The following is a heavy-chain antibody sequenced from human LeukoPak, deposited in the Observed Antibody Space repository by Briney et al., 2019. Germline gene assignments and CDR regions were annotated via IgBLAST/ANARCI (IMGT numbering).Heavy chain of an antibody. Sequence: GGSLRLSCAASGFTFSSYGMHWVRQAPGKGLEWVAVIWYDGSKKYYADSVKGRFTISRDNSKNTLSLQVSSLRTEDTAVYYCAKDRYSYAFEYSDSWGQGTLVTVSS. J-gene: IGHJ4*02. CDR1: GFTFSSYG. V-gene: IGHV3-30*02. CDR2: IWYDGSKK. CDR3: AKDRYSYAFEYSDS. D-gene: IGHD5-18*01.